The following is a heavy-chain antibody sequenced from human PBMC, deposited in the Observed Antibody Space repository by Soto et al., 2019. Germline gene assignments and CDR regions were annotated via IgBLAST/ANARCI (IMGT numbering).Heavy chain of an antibody. J-gene: IGHJ5*02. CDR1: GYTFINFG. Sequence: QVQLVQSGTEVKKPGASVKVSCKTSGYTFINFGIGGVRQAPGQGLEWMGWISPFNGHTHYAQKFQGRVSLTTDTSTSTAFLELRSLTYDDTAVYYCAREPPRATAGLNYFDPWGQGTLVTVSS. CDR2: ISPFNGHT. CDR3: AREPPRATAGLNYFDP. V-gene: IGHV1-18*01. D-gene: IGHD6-13*01.